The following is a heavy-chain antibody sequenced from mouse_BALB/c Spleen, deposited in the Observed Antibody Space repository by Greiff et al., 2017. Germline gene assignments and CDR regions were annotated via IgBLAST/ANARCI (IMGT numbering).Heavy chain of an antibody. CDR2: ISSGGSYT. D-gene: IGHD4-1*01. CDR1: GFTFSSYG. CDR3: ARNWVSVED. J-gene: IGHJ3*01. Sequence: EVKVVESGGDLVKPGGSLKLSCAASGFTFSSYGMSWVRQTPDKRLEWVATISSGGSYTYYPDSVKGRFTISRDNAKNTLYLQMSSLKSEDTAMYYCARNWVSVEDWGQGTLVTVSA. V-gene: IGHV5-6*01.